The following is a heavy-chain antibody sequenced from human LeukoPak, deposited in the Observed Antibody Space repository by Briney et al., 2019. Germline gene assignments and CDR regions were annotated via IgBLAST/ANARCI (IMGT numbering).Heavy chain of an antibody. J-gene: IGHJ4*02. V-gene: IGHV1-2*02. D-gene: IGHD6-19*01. Sequence: ASVKVSCKASGYIFTSYGISWVRQAPGQGLEWMGWISANSGGTNYAQKFQGRVTMTRDTSISTAYMELSRLRSDDTAVYYCARETPDSSGWDWGQGTLVTVSS. CDR1: GYIFTSYG. CDR3: ARETPDSSGWD. CDR2: ISANSGGT.